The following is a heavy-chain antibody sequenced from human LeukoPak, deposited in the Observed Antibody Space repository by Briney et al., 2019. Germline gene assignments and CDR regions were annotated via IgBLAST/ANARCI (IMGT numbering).Heavy chain of an antibody. CDR3: ARDASASGWYYFDW. CDR1: GYIFTGYY. V-gene: IGHV1-2*02. CDR2: INPYSGGT. D-gene: IGHD6-19*01. J-gene: IGHJ4*02. Sequence: GASVQVSCNASGYIFTGYYMHWLRQAPGQGLEWMAWINPYSGGTDSAQKLQGRVTMTRDTSINTSYIELSRLRSDDTAVYYCARDASASGWYYFDWGGEGTLVTVPS.